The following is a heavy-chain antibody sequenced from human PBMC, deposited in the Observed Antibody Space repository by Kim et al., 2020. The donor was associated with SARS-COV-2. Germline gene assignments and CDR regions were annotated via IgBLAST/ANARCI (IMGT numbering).Heavy chain of an antibody. Sequence: GGSLRLSCAASGFTFSSYAMSWVRQAPGKGLEWVSAISGSGGSTYYADSVKGRFTISRDNSENTLYLQMNSLRAEDTAVYYCAKDPSIIAAALGRVFGVGATGYFDYWGQGTLVTVSS. J-gene: IGHJ4*02. CDR1: GFTFSSYA. D-gene: IGHD6-13*01. V-gene: IGHV3-23*01. CDR3: AKDPSIIAAALGRVFGVGATGYFDY. CDR2: ISGSGGST.